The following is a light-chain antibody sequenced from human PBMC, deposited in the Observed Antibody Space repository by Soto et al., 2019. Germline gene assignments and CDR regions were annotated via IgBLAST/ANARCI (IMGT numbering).Light chain of an antibody. Sequence: EIVLTQSPGTLSLSPGERATLSCRASQSVSSNYLAWYQQKPGQAPRLLIYGASSRATGIPDRFSGCGSGTDFTLTIRRLEPEDFAVYYCQQYGSSYPWTFGQGTKVDIK. V-gene: IGKV3-20*01. CDR2: GAS. J-gene: IGKJ1*01. CDR3: QQYGSSYPWT. CDR1: QSVSSNY.